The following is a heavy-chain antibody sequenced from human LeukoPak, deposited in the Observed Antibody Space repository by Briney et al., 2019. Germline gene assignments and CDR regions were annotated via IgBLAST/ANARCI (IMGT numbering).Heavy chain of an antibody. CDR2: ISSSSSYI. D-gene: IGHD1-7*01. CDR1: GFTFSSYS. Sequence: GSLRLSCAASGFTFSSYSMNWVRPAPGKGLEWVSSISSSSSYIYYADSVKGRFTISRDNAKNSLYLQMNSLRAEDTAVYYCARDRAAVRTGTTRYYYYGMDVWGQGTTVTVSS. V-gene: IGHV3-21*01. CDR3: ARDRAAVRTGTTRYYYYGMDV. J-gene: IGHJ6*02.